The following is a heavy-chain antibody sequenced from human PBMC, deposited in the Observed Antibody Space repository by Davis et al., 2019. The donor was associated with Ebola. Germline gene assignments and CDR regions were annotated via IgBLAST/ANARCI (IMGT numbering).Heavy chain of an antibody. CDR3: ARRAVGTIYYFDS. CDR1: GFTVSSNY. CDR2: IYNGGST. D-gene: IGHD1-26*01. V-gene: IGHV3-53*01. Sequence: PGGSLRLSCAASGFTVSSNYMSWVRQAPGKGLEWVSVIYNGGSTYYADSVKGRFTISRDNSKNTLYLQMNSLRAEDTALYYCARRAVGTIYYFDSWGQGTLVTVSS. J-gene: IGHJ4*02.